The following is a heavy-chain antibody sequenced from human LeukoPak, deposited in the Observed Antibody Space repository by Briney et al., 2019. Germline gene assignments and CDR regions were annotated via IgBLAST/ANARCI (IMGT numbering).Heavy chain of an antibody. CDR3: VRVNHGSFDY. CDR2: ISSGSTYI. D-gene: IGHD1-14*01. V-gene: IGHV3-21*01. Sequence: GGSLRLSCAASGFSFSTYYVNWVRQAPGKGLEWVACISSGSTYIFHADSVRGRFAVSRDNAKNSLYLQMNSLRADDTAVYYCVRVNHGSFDYWGRGSLVTVSS. J-gene: IGHJ4*02. CDR1: GFSFSTYY.